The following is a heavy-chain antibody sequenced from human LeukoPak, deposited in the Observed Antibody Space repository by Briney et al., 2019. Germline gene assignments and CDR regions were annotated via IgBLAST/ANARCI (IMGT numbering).Heavy chain of an antibody. D-gene: IGHD2-2*01. CDR2: IYTSGST. V-gene: IGHV4-4*07. CDR3: AQSGGYCSSTSCSDGLNDY. Sequence: SETLSLTCTVSGGSISSYYWSWIRQPAGKGLEWIGRIYTSGSTNYNPSLKSRVTMSVDTSKNPFSLKLSSVTAADTAVYYCAQSGGYCSSTSCSDGLNDYWGQGTLVTVSS. CDR1: GGSISSYY. J-gene: IGHJ4*02.